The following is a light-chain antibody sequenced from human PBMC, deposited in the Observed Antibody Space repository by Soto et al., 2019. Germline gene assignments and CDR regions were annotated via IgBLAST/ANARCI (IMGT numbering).Light chain of an antibody. CDR1: SGSIASNY. CDR2: EDN. J-gene: IGLJ7*01. CDR3: QSYDSSNHAV. V-gene: IGLV6-57*02. Sequence: NFMLTQPHSVSESPEKTVTISCTGSSGSIASNYVQWYQQRPGSAPTTVIYEDNQRPSGVPDRFSGSIDSSSNSASLTISGLKTEDEADYYCQSYDSSNHAVFGGGTQLTVL.